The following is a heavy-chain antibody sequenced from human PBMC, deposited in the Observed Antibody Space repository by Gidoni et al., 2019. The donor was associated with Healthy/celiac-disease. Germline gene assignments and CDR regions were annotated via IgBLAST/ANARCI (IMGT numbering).Heavy chain of an antibody. J-gene: IGHJ4*02. Sequence: EVQLVESGGGLVQPGWSLRLSCSASGFPFSSYAMHWVRQAPGKGLEDVSAISSNGGSTYYADSVKGRFTISRDNSKNTLYLQMSSLRAEDTAVYYCVTQGDYYDSSGDYWGQGTLVTVSS. CDR1: GFPFSSYA. CDR2: ISSNGGST. V-gene: IGHV3-64D*06. CDR3: VTQGDYYDSSGDY. D-gene: IGHD3-22*01.